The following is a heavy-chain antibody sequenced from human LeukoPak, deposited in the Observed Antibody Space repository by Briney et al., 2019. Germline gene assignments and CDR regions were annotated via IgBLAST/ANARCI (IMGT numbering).Heavy chain of an antibody. Sequence: SETLSLTCTVSGGSIRSYYWSWIRQSPGKGLDWIGYIYYSGITNYNPSLKSRVTISVDTSKNQFSLKLSSVTAADTAVYYCARVRDSGYYDFDYWGQGTLVTVPS. J-gene: IGHJ4*02. CDR2: IYYSGIT. CDR1: GGSIRSYY. CDR3: ARVRDSGYYDFDY. D-gene: IGHD3-22*01. V-gene: IGHV4-59*01.